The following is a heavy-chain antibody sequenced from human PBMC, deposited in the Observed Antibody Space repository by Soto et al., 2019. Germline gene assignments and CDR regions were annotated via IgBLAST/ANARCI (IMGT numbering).Heavy chain of an antibody. CDR1: GCSISSYY. V-gene: IGHV4-59*01. J-gene: IGHJ6*02. CDR3: ATGGGRFNYGMDV. D-gene: IGHD3-10*01. Sequence: PSETLSLTCTVSGCSISSYYWNWIRQPPGKGLEWIGYIYYSGSTNYNPSLKSRVTISVDTSKNQFSLKLSSVTAADTAVYYCATGGGRFNYGMDVWGQGTTVTVSS. CDR2: IYYSGST.